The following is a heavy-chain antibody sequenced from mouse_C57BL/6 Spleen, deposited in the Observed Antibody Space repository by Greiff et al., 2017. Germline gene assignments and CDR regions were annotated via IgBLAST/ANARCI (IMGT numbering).Heavy chain of an antibody. CDR2: SRNKANDYTT. J-gene: IGHJ4*01. Sequence: EVKLVDSGGGLVQSGRSLRLSCATSGFTFSDFYMEWVRQAPGKGLEWIAASRNKANDYTTEYSASVKGRFIVSRDTSQSILYLQMNALRAEDTAIYYCARDGYDGFIYAMDYWGQGTSVTVSS. D-gene: IGHD2-3*01. CDR1: GFTFSDFY. V-gene: IGHV7-1*01. CDR3: ARDGYDGFIYAMDY.